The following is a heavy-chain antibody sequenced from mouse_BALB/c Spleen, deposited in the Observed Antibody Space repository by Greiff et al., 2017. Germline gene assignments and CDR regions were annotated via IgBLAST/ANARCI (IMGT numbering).Heavy chain of an antibody. CDR1: GFTFSSYW. CDR2: IRLKSDNYAT. J-gene: IGHJ4*01. CDR3: TVVGDGYSYYYAMDY. Sequence: EVKLMESGGGLVQPGGSMKLSCVASGFTFSSYWMSWVRQSPEKGLEWVAEIRLKSDNYATHYAESVKGKFTISRDDSKSRLYLQMNSLRAEDTGIYYCTVVGDGYSYYYAMDYWGQGTSVTVSS. D-gene: IGHD2-3*01. V-gene: IGHV6-3*01.